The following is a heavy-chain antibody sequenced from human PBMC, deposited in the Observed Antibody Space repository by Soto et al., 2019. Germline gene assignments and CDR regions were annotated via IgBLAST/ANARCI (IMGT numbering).Heavy chain of an antibody. V-gene: IGHV4-59*01. Sequence: PSETLSLTCTVSGGSISSYYWSWIRQPPGKGLEWIGYIYYSGSTNYNPSLKSRVTISVDTSKNQFSLKLSSVTAADTAVYYCARDTPKGGYDSYFDYWGQGTLVTVSS. J-gene: IGHJ4*02. CDR2: IYYSGST. CDR3: ARDTPKGGYDSYFDY. CDR1: GGSISSYY. D-gene: IGHD5-12*01.